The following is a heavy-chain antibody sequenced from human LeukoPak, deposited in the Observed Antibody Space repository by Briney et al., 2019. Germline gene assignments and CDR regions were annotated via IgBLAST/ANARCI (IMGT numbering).Heavy chain of an antibody. V-gene: IGHV1-2*02. J-gene: IGHJ4*02. CDR3: ARASGDGNFDY. CDR1: GYTFTSHY. Sequence: ASVKVSCKASGYTFTSHYMHWVRQAPGQGLELMGWTNPNSGGTNYAQKFQGRVTMTRDTSISTAYMELSRLRSDGTAVYFCARASGDGNFDYWGQGTLVTVSS. D-gene: IGHD1-14*01. CDR2: TNPNSGGT.